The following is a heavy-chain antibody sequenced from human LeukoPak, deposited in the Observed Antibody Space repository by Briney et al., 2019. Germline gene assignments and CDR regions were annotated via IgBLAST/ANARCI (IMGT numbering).Heavy chain of an antibody. Sequence: SGTLSLTCTVSGGSISSSSYYWGWIRQPPGKGLEWIGSIYYSGSTYYNPSLKSRVTISVDTSKNQFSLKLSSVTAADTAVYYCARGGLRVDFWSGPPSRFPYFDYWGQGTLVTVSS. V-gene: IGHV4-39*07. CDR2: IYYSGST. CDR3: ARGGLRVDFWSGPPSRFPYFDY. CDR1: GGSISSSSYY. D-gene: IGHD3-3*01. J-gene: IGHJ4*02.